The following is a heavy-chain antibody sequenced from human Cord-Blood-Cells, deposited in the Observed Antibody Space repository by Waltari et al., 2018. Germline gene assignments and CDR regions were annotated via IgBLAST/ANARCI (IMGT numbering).Heavy chain of an antibody. CDR1: GGSISSYY. J-gene: IGHJ5*02. V-gene: IGHV4-59*08. CDR2: IYYSGST. Sequence: QVQLQESGPGLVKPSETLSLTCTVSGGSISSYYWSWIRQPPGKGLEWIGYIYYSGSTNYNPSLKSRVTISVDTSKNQFSLKLSSVTASDTAVHYCARHSVEQNWFDPWGQGTLVTVSS. CDR3: ARHSVEQNWFDP.